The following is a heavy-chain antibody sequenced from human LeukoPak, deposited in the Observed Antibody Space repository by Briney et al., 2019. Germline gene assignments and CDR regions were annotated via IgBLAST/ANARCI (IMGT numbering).Heavy chain of an antibody. Sequence: PGGSLRLSCAASGFTFDDYGMSWVRQAPGKGLEWVSGINWNGGSTGYADSVKGRFTISRDNAKNSLYLQMNSLRAEDTALYYCERDDLSEQLDHDYYYYMDVWGKGTTVTVSS. CDR2: INWNGGST. J-gene: IGHJ6*03. CDR1: GFTFDDYG. V-gene: IGHV3-20*04. D-gene: IGHD6-6*01. CDR3: ERDDLSEQLDHDYYYYMDV.